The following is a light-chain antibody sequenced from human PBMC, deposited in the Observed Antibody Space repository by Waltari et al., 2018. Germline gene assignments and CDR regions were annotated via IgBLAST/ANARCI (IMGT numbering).Light chain of an antibody. CDR1: QSVSSN. J-gene: IGKJ1*01. V-gene: IGKV3-15*01. CDR3: QQYNNWPTWT. CDR2: GAS. Sequence: EIVMTQSPATLSVSPGESATLSCRASQSVSSNLAWYQQKPGQAPRLLIYGASTRATGSPARFSGSGSGTEFTLTISSLQSEDFAVYYCQQYNNWPTWTFGQGTKVEIK.